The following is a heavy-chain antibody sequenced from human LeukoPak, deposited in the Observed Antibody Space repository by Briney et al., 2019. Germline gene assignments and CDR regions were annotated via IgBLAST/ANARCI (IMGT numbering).Heavy chain of an antibody. V-gene: IGHV1-2*02. J-gene: IGHJ4*02. CDR2: VDPTNGAT. D-gene: IGHD3-22*01. Sequence: ASVKVSCTASGYTFTGYYIHWVRQAPGQGLEWMGWVDPTNGATNYAQKFQGRVTMTTDTSSNTAYVELNWLTSDDTAVFYCARPRSESGGYYYGHWGQGTLVTVSS. CDR1: GYTFTGYY. CDR3: ARPRSESGGYYYGH.